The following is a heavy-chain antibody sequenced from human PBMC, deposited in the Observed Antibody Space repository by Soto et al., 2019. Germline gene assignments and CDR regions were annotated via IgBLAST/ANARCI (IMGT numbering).Heavy chain of an antibody. CDR1: GYTFTSYG. D-gene: IGHD6-13*01. J-gene: IGHJ6*03. Sequence: ASVKVSCKASGYTFTSYGISWVRQAPGQGLEWMGWISAYNGNTNYAQKLQGRVTMTTDTSTSTAYMELRSLRSDDTAVYYCARDTFAAAVEVGMDVWGKGTTVTVSS. V-gene: IGHV1-18*01. CDR2: ISAYNGNT. CDR3: ARDTFAAAVEVGMDV.